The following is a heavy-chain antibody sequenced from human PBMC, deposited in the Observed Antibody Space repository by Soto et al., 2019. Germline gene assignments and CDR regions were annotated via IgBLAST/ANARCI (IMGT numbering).Heavy chain of an antibody. CDR1: GFTFTSSA. CDR3: ARDPHLKYSSSWYGAFDI. V-gene: IGHV1-58*01. J-gene: IGHJ3*02. D-gene: IGHD6-13*01. CDR2: IVVGSGNT. Sequence: GASVKVSFKASGFTFTSSAVQWVRQARGQRLEWIGWIVVGSGNTNYAQKFQERVTITRDMSTSTAYMELSSLRSEDTAVYYCARDPHLKYSSSWYGAFDIWGQGTMVTVSS.